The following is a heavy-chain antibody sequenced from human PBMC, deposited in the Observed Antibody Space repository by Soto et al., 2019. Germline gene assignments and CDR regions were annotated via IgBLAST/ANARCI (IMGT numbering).Heavy chain of an antibody. V-gene: IGHV1-18*01. Sequence: SVKISCKASGYTLTSQGISWVRQAPGQGLEWMGWISAYNGNTNYAQKLQGRVTMTTDTSTSTAYMELRSLRSDDTAAYYCARGLYYYDSSGYLFADWGQGTSVTGSS. CDR1: GYTLTSQG. J-gene: IGHJ4*02. D-gene: IGHD3-22*01. CDR2: ISAYNGNT. CDR3: ARGLYYYDSSGYLFAD.